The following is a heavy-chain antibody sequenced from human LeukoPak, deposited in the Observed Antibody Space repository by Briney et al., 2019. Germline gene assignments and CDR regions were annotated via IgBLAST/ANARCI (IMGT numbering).Heavy chain of an antibody. CDR2: INHSGST. V-gene: IGHV4-34*01. D-gene: IGHD3-3*01. CDR3: ARARAHYDFWSGHYIRGEHDY. Sequence: GSLRLSCAASGFIFSNCGMNWIRQPPGKGLEWIGEINHSGSTNYNPSLKSRVTISVDTSKNQFSLKLSSVTAADTAVYYCARARAHYDFWSGHYIRGEHDYWGQGTLVTVSS. CDR1: GFIFSNCG. J-gene: IGHJ4*02.